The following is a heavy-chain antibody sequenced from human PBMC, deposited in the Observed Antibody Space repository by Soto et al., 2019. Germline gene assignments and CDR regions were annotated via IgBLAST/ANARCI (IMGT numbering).Heavy chain of an antibody. J-gene: IGHJ4*02. Sequence: ASVKVSCKTSGYTFIGYYLNWVRQAPGQGLEWMGWVNPHTGGTHYAQKFDGRVTMTRDTSTYTAYMELSGLKFGDTATYFCARVMAYEQQLVPFDYWGQGTLVTVSS. D-gene: IGHD6-13*01. V-gene: IGHV1-2*02. CDR3: ARVMAYEQQLVPFDY. CDR2: VNPHTGGT. CDR1: GYTFIGYY.